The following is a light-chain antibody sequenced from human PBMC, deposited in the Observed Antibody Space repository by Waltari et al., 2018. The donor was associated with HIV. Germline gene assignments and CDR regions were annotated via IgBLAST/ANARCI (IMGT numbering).Light chain of an antibody. CDR2: TAS. V-gene: IGKV1-9*01. J-gene: IGKJ2*01. CDR3: QQFKSYPFT. Sequence: DIHLTQSPAYLSASVGDRFTLTCRASEGISRFLAWYQQEPGKAPKLLIYTASTLQSGVPSRFSGSGSGTEFTLTVTSLQPEDFATYYCQQFKSYPFTFGQGTELGIK. CDR1: EGISRF.